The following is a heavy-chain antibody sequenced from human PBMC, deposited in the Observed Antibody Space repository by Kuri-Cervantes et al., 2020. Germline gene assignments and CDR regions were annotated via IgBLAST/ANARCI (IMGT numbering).Heavy chain of an antibody. D-gene: IGHD4-17*01. Sequence: VKVSCKASGGTFSSYAISWVRQAPGQGLEWMGGIIPIFGTANYAQKFQGRVTITTDESTSTAYMELSSLRSEDTAVYYCARGTLYGDSHYYYYMDVWGKGTTVTVSS. J-gene: IGHJ6*03. CDR3: ARGTLYGDSHYYYYMDV. V-gene: IGHV1-69*05. CDR2: IIPIFGTA. CDR1: GGTFSSYA.